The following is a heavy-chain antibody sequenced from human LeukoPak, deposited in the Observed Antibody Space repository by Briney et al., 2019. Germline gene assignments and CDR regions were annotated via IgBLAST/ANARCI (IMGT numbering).Heavy chain of an antibody. J-gene: IGHJ4*02. CDR2: INPNSGGT. V-gene: IGHV1-2*02. CDR1: GYTFTGYY. D-gene: IGHD1-26*01. Sequence: GASVKASCKASGYTFTGYYMHWVRQAPGQGLEWMGWINPNSGGTNYAQKFQGRVTMTRDTSISTAYMELSRLRSDDTAVYYCARVGELLGFGFDYWGQGTLVTVSS. CDR3: ARVGELLGFGFDY.